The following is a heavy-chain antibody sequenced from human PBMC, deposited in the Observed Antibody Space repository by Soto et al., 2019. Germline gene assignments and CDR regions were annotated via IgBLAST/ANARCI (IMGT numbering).Heavy chain of an antibody. Sequence: GVLRLSCAASGFTFSSYAMSWVRQAPGKGLEWVSAISGSGGSTYYADSVKGRFTISRDNSKNTLYLQMNSLRAEDTAVYYCAKDRTVPIDYMDVWGKGTTVTVSS. V-gene: IGHV3-23*01. CDR1: GFTFSSYA. CDR2: ISGSGGST. J-gene: IGHJ6*03. D-gene: IGHD2-21*02. CDR3: AKDRTVPIDYMDV.